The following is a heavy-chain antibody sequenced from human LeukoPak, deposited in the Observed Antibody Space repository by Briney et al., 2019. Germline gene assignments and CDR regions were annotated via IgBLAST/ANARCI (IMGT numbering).Heavy chain of an antibody. D-gene: IGHD3-22*01. Sequence: ASVKVSCKASGYTFTSYYMHWVRQAPGQGLEWMGIINPSGGNTSYAQKFQGRVTMTRDTSTSTVYMELSSLRSEDTAMYYCARAGGGSWLSTGLDYWGQGTLVTVSS. CDR2: INPSGGNT. J-gene: IGHJ4*02. V-gene: IGHV1-46*01. CDR3: ARAGGGSWLSTGLDY. CDR1: GYTFTSYY.